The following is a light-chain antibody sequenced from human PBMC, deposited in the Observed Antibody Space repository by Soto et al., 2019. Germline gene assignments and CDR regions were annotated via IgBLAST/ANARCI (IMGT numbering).Light chain of an antibody. V-gene: IGLV6-57*02. CDR2: EDN. CDR1: SGSIASNY. CDR3: QSYDSSNMV. Sequence: NFMLTQPHSVSESPGKTVTISCTGSSGSIASNYVQWYQQRPGSAPTTVIYEDNQRPSGVPDRFSGSIDSFSNSASLTISGLKTEDEADYYCQSYDSSNMVFGGGTKLTVL. J-gene: IGLJ3*02.